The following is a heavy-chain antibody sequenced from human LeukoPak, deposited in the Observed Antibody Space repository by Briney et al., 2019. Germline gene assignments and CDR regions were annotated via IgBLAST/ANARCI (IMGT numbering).Heavy chain of an antibody. CDR2: IDISGDST. V-gene: IGHV3-23*05. CDR1: GFTFSSHA. Sequence: PGGSLRLSCVVSGFTFSSHAMGWVRQAPGRGLEWVSSIDISGDSTSYADSVKGRFTISRDNSKNTLLLQMDSLRAEDSAIYYCANEIRPNDYWGQGTLVTVSS. J-gene: IGHJ4*02. CDR3: ANEIRPNDY. D-gene: IGHD4/OR15-4a*01.